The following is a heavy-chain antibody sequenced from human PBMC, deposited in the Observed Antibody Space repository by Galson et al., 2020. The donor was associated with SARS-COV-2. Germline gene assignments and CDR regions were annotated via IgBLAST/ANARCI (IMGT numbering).Heavy chain of an antibody. CDR2: IYSGGST. CDR1: GFTVSSNY. J-gene: IGHJ6*02. CDR3: ATLYRSRLGGVDV. Sequence: GESLKISCAASGFTVSSNYMSWVRQAPGKGLEWVSVIYSGGSTYYADSVKGRFTISRDNSKNTLYLQMNSLRAEDTAVYYWATLYRSRLGGVDVRGQGTTVTVSS. D-gene: IGHD6-25*01. V-gene: IGHV3-66*02.